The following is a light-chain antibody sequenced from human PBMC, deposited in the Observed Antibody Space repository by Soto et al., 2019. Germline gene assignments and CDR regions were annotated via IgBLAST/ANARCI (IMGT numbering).Light chain of an antibody. V-gene: IGLV2-14*03. CDR1: SRDVGAYDY. J-gene: IGLJ1*01. CDR3: CSYADGSIYF. Sequence: QSALTQPASVSGSPGQSITISCTGTSRDVGAYDYVSWYLQYPDKAPQLLIYYVDHRPSGVSSRFSGSKSGNTASLTISGLRAEDEGDYYCCSYADGSIYFFGTGTKVT. CDR2: YVD.